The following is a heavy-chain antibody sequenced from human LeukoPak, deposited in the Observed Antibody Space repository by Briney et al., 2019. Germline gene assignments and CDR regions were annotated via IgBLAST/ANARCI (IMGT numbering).Heavy chain of an antibody. D-gene: IGHD2-2*02. V-gene: IGHV3-23*01. Sequence: GGSLRLSCAASGFTVSSNYMSWVRQAPGKGLGWVSAISGSGGSTYYADSVKGRFTISRDNSKNTLYLQMNSLRAEDTAVYYCAKPLGYCSSTSCYTHYYYGMDVWGQGTTVTVSS. CDR1: GFTVSSNY. J-gene: IGHJ6*02. CDR3: AKPLGYCSSTSCYTHYYYGMDV. CDR2: ISGSGGST.